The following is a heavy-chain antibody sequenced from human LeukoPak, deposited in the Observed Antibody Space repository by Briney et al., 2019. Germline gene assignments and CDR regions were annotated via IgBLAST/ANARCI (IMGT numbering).Heavy chain of an antibody. V-gene: IGHV4-34*01. J-gene: IGHJ5*02. D-gene: IGHD2-2*01. Sequence: PSETLSLTCAVYGGSFSGYYWSWIRQPPGKGLEWIGEINHSGSTNYNPSLKSRVTISVDTSKNQFSLKLSSVTAADTAVYYCARVRARGRYCSSTSCYDRIAAAGNGPFDPWGQGTLVTVSS. CDR2: INHSGST. CDR1: GGSFSGYY. CDR3: ARVRARGRYCSSTSCYDRIAAAGNGPFDP.